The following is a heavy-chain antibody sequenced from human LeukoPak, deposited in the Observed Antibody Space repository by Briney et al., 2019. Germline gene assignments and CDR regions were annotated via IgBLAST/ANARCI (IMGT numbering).Heavy chain of an antibody. CDR1: GFTFSSYS. V-gene: IGHV3-21*01. J-gene: IGHJ4*02. CDR3: ATVTPGSGWSPTHPPNY. CDR2: ISSSSSYI. D-gene: IGHD6-19*01. Sequence: GGSLRLSCAASGFTFSSYSMSWVRQAPGKGLEWVSSISSSSSYIYYADSVKGRFTISRDNAKNSLYLQMNSLRAEDTAVYYCATVTPGSGWSPTHPPNYWGQGTLVTVSS.